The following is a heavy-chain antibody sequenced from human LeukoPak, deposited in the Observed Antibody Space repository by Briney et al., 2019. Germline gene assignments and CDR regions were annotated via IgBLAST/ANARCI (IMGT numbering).Heavy chain of an antibody. Sequence: GASVKVSCKASGHTFTSYSINRVRQAPGQGLKCMRWISAYNGNTKYAQKVQGRVTMTTDTSTSTAYMELRSLRSDDTAVYYCARGLGGSGSYFLTFDYWGQGTLVTVSS. V-gene: IGHV1-18*01. CDR3: ARGLGGSGSYFLTFDY. J-gene: IGHJ4*02. CDR1: GHTFTSYS. CDR2: ISAYNGNT. D-gene: IGHD1-26*01.